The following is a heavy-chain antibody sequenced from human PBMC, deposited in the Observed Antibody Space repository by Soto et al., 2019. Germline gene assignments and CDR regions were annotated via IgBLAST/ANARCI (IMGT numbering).Heavy chain of an antibody. Sequence: ASVKVSCKASGYTFTSYGISWVRQAPGQGLEWMGWISAYNGNTNYAQKLQGRVTMTTDTSTSTAYMELRSLRSDDTAVYYCARDRAPIVATIRVDYWRHATLVTVS. CDR2: ISAYNGNT. CDR3: ARDRAPIVATIRVDY. CDR1: GYTFTSYG. J-gene: IGHJ4*01. V-gene: IGHV1-18*01. D-gene: IGHD5-12*01.